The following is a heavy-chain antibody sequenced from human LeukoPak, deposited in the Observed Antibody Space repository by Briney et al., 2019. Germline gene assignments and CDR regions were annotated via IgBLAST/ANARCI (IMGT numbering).Heavy chain of an antibody. CDR1: GFTFSSFA. V-gene: IGHV3-64D*06. J-gene: IGHJ1*01. CDR2: ISSNGGST. Sequence: GGSLRLSCSVSGFTFSSFAMYWVRQAPGKGLEFVPGISSNGGSTTYADSVRGRFTISRDNFRDTLYLQMDSLRTDDTAVYYCVRPTMGTVARYFQHWGQGSLVIVSS. CDR3: VRPTMGTVARYFQH. D-gene: IGHD6-19*01.